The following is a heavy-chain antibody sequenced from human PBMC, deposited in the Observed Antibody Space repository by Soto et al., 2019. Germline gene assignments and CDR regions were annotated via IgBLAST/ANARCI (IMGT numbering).Heavy chain of an antibody. CDR1: GVSMREYY. D-gene: IGHD3-16*01. V-gene: IGHV4-59*01. J-gene: IGHJ4*02. Sequence: QVQLQESGPGLVKPSETLSLTCSVSGVSMREYYGSWIRQSPGKALEHIGYMHFSGGANYNPSLSSRVTISVDTSRNQFSLRLSSVTAADTATYYCAKSGHTFDGVIWGQGILVTVSS. CDR2: MHFSGGA. CDR3: AKSGHTFDGVI.